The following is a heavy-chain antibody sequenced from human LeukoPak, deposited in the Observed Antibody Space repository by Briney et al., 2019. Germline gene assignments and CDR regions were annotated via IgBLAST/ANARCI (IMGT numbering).Heavy chain of an antibody. CDR3: ARVCLYCGGDCYDV. V-gene: IGHV1-18*01. Sequence: GASVKVSCKASGYTFTNYGISWVRQAPGQGLEWMGWISAYNGNTNYAQKLQGRVTMTTDTSTSTAYMELRSLRSDDTAVYYCARVCLYCGGDCYDVWGQGTLVTVSS. CDR2: ISAYNGNT. D-gene: IGHD2-21*02. J-gene: IGHJ4*02. CDR1: GYTFTNYG.